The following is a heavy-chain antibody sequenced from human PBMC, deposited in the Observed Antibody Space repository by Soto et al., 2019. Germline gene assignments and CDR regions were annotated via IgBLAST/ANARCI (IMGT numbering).Heavy chain of an antibody. Sequence: QVQLVESGGGVVQPGRSLRLSCAASGFTFSSYGLHWVRQAPGKGLEWVAVIWYDGSNKYYADSVKGRFTISRDNSKHTLYLQMNSLRAEDTAVYYCARESSSWFIDYWGQGTLVTVSS. CDR2: IWYDGSNK. CDR1: GFTFSSYG. CDR3: ARESSSWFIDY. V-gene: IGHV3-33*01. J-gene: IGHJ4*02. D-gene: IGHD6-13*01.